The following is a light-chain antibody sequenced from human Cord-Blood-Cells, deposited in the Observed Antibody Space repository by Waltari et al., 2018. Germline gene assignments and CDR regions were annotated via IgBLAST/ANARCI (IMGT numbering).Light chain of an antibody. J-gene: IGKJ1*01. CDR1: QSVSSSY. Sequence: EIVLAQSPGTLSLSPVERATLSCRAGQSVSSSYLAWYQQKPGQAPMLLIYGASSRATGIPDRVSGRASGTDFTLTISRREPEDLEGYYCEQYGSSPVTCGQGTKGEIK. CDR2: GAS. V-gene: IGKV3-20*01. CDR3: EQYGSSPVT.